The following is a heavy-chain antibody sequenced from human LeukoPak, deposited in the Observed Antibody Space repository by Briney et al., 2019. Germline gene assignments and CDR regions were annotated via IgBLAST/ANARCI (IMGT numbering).Heavy chain of an antibody. Sequence: GGSLRLSCAASGFTFSSYGMHWVRQAPGKGLEWVAVIPYDGSNKYYADSVKGRFTISRDNSKNTLYLQMNSLRAEDTAVYYCAKDLYYYDSSGYYLEFTNDAFDIWGQGTMVTVSS. J-gene: IGHJ3*02. V-gene: IGHV3-30*18. CDR1: GFTFSSYG. CDR3: AKDLYYYDSSGYYLEFTNDAFDI. CDR2: IPYDGSNK. D-gene: IGHD3-22*01.